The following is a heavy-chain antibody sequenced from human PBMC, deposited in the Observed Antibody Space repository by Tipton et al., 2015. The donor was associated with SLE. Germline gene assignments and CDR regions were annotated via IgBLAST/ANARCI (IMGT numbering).Heavy chain of an antibody. V-gene: IGHV4-34*01. CDR1: GGSFSTYY. CDR3: ARGSVFDRHIDD. Sequence: TLSLTCAVSGGSFSTYYWSWIRQFPGKGLEWIGEINRDGATKYNPSLKSRVTISLDMSRNHFSLKLTSVTAADTAVYYCARGSVFDRHIDDWGQGTLVTVSS. J-gene: IGHJ4*02. CDR2: INRDGAT. D-gene: IGHD3-16*01.